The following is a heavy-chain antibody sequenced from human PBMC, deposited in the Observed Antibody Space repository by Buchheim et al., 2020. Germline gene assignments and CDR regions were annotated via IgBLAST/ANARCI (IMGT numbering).Heavy chain of an antibody. V-gene: IGHV4-34*01. Sequence: QVQLQQWGAGLLKPSETLSLTCAVYGGSFSGYYWSWIRQPPGKGLEWIGEINHSGSTNYNPSLKSRVTISVDTSKNQFSLKLSSMTAADTAVYYCARAVFWSGLVDYWGQGTL. CDR2: INHSGST. CDR3: ARAVFWSGLVDY. J-gene: IGHJ4*02. CDR1: GGSFSGYY. D-gene: IGHD3-3*01.